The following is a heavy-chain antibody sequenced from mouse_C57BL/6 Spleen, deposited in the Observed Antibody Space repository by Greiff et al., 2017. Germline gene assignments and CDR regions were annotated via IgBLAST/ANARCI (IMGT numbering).Heavy chain of an antibody. J-gene: IGHJ2*01. D-gene: IGHD3-3*01. Sequence: QVHVKQSGPELVKPGASVKLSCKASGYTFTSYDINWVKQRPGQGLEWIGWIYPRDGSTKYNEKFKGKATLTVDTSSSTAYMELHSLTSEDSAVYFCARRGWNYWGQGTTLTVSS. CDR1: GYTFTSYD. V-gene: IGHV1-85*01. CDR3: ARRGWNY. CDR2: IYPRDGST.